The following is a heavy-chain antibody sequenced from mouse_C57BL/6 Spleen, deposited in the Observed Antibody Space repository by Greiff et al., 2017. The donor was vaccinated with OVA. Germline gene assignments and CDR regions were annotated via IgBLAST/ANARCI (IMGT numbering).Heavy chain of an antibody. V-gene: IGHV5-12*01. D-gene: IGHD1-1*02. Sequence: EVMLVESGGGLVQPGGSLKLSCAASGFTFSDYYMYWVRQTPEKRLEWVAYISNGGGSTYYPDTVKGRFTISRDNAKNTLYLQMSRLKSEDTAMYYCARHYGDYWGQGTTLTVSS. J-gene: IGHJ2*01. CDR3: ARHYGDY. CDR2: ISNGGGST. CDR1: GFTFSDYY.